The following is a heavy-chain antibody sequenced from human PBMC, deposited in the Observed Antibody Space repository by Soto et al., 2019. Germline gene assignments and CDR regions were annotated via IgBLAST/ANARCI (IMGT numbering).Heavy chain of an antibody. CDR2: IYYSGST. CDR3: ARHDWMVFGEFLNWFDP. J-gene: IGHJ5*02. Sequence: KASETLSLTCTVSGGSISSSSYYWGWIRQPPGKGLEWIGSIYYSGSTYYNPSLKSRVTISVDTSKNQFSLKLSSVTAADTAVYYCARHDWMVFGEFLNWFDPWGQGTLVTVSS. V-gene: IGHV4-39*01. D-gene: IGHD3-10*02. CDR1: GGSISSSSYY.